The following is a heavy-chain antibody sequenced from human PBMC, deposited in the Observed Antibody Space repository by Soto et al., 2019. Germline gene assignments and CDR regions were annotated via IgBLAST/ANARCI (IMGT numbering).Heavy chain of an antibody. D-gene: IGHD1-26*01. J-gene: IGHJ4*02. CDR1: GFTFSGSA. CDR2: IRSKANSYAT. CDR3: TRLSVGATTPPRDY. V-gene: IGHV3-73*01. Sequence: GGSLRLSCAASGFTFSGSAMSWVRQASGKGLEWVVRIRSKANSYATAYAASVKGRFTISRDDSKNTAYLQMNSLKTEDTAVYYCTRLSVGATTPPRDYWGQGTLVTVSS.